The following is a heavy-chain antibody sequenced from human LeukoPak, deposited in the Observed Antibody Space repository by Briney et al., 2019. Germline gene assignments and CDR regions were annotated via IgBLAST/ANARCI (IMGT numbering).Heavy chain of an antibody. V-gene: IGHV1-18*04. J-gene: IGHJ4*02. CDR2: ISAYDGNT. CDR3: ARRSTLYSSGWYYFDY. CDR1: AYDFTGYH. Sequence: ASVTVSCKVVAYDFTGYHIHWVRQAPGQGLEWMGWISAYDGNTTYAHNLQDRVTMTTDTSTSTAYMELRGLRSDDTAVYYCARRSTLYSSGWYYFDYWGQGTLVTVSS. D-gene: IGHD6-19*01.